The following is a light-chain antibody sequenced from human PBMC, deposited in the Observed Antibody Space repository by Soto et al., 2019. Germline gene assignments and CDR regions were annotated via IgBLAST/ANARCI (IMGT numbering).Light chain of an antibody. Sequence: DILMTQSPSTLSASVGDRVTITCRASQIVSSRLAWYQKKPGKAPKVLIYDASSLNIGVPSRFSGSGSETDFTLTISSLQPEDFAIYYCQQYNSFSLTFGGGTKVEIK. CDR3: QQYNSFSLT. V-gene: IGKV1-5*01. CDR2: DAS. J-gene: IGKJ4*01. CDR1: QIVSSR.